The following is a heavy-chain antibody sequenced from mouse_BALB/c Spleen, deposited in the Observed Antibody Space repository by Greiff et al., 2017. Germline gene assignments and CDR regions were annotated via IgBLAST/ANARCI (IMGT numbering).Heavy chain of an antibody. V-gene: IGHV5-9*03. D-gene: IGHD2-14*01. J-gene: IGHJ4*01. CDR3: ARWTGAYYRYDEARDY. Sequence: EVKLVESGGGLVKPGGSLKLSCAASGFTFSSYTMSWVRQTPEKRLEWVATISSGGGNTYYPDSVKGRFTISRDNAKNNLYLQMSSLRSEDTALYYCARWTGAYYRYDEARDYWGKGTSVTVSS. CDR2: ISSGGGNT. CDR1: GFTFSSYT.